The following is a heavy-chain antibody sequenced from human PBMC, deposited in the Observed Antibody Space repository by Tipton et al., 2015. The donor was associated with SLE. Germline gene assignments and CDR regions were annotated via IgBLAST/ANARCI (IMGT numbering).Heavy chain of an antibody. Sequence: QVQLVQSGPEVKKPGASVKISCKASGDSFTEYGLHWVRQAPGQGLEWMGWIHPGNGVTRYSQKFQDRVTITSDATTAYMELSSLRSEDTSTYFCARDRSVGTWFHYGLDIWGQGTTVTVSS. CDR2: IHPGNGVT. CDR1: GDSFTEYG. D-gene: IGHD6-13*01. V-gene: IGHV1-3*01. CDR3: ARDRSVGTWFHYGLDI. J-gene: IGHJ6*02.